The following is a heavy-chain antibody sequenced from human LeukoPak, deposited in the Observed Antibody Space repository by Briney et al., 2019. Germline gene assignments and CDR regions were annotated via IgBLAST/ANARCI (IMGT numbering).Heavy chain of an antibody. Sequence: SETLSLTCAVSGGSITSYYWSWIRPVPGKGLEWIGYVHYSGTSNYNPSLKSRVTISVDTSKNQFSLRLTSVNAADTAVYYCARGRGRDGDNLVSWSQGTLVTVSS. CDR3: ARGRGRDGDNLVS. J-gene: IGHJ4*02. CDR1: GGSITSYY. CDR2: VHYSGTS. V-gene: IGHV4-59*01. D-gene: IGHD5-24*01.